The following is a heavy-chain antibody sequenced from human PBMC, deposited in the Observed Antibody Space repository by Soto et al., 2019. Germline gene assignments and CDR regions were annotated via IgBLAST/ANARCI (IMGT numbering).Heavy chain of an antibody. J-gene: IGHJ5*02. CDR1: GFTFSSHV. Sequence: EVQLLESGGGLVQPGGSLRLSCAASGFTFSSHVMSWVRQAPGKGLEWVSAASARNTNTYYADSVRGRFPISRDNSKSTVYLLLDSLRVEDTAVYHCARDVTSHGPRGYSSAWYGWFDPWGQGTLVVVSS. CDR2: ASARNTNT. D-gene: IGHD6-19*01. CDR3: ARDVTSHGPRGYSSAWYGWFDP. V-gene: IGHV3-23*01.